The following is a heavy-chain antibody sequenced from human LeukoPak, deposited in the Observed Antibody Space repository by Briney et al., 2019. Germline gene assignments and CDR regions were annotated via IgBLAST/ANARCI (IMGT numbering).Heavy chain of an antibody. Sequence: GGSLRLSCAASGFAVSSNYMSWVRQAPGKGLEWGSGIYSGGSTYYADSVKGRFTISRDNSKNTLFLQMTSLRAEDTAVYSCVNQISGWVYWGQGTLVTVSS. V-gene: IGHV3-66*01. D-gene: IGHD6-19*01. CDR2: IYSGGST. CDR1: GFAVSSNY. J-gene: IGHJ4*02. CDR3: VNQISGWVY.